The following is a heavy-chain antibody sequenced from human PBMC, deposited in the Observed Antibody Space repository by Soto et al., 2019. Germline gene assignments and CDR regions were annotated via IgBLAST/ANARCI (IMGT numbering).Heavy chain of an antibody. J-gene: IGHJ6*03. D-gene: IGHD2-15*01. V-gene: IGHV4-34*01. Sequence: SETLSLTCAFYGWSFSGYYWSWIRQPPGKGLEWIGEINHSGSTNYNPSLKSRVTISVDTSKNQFSLKLSSVTAADTAVFYCARGLGRWVAAASPYYMDVWGKGTTVTVSS. CDR1: GWSFSGYY. CDR2: INHSGST. CDR3: ARGLGRWVAAASPYYMDV.